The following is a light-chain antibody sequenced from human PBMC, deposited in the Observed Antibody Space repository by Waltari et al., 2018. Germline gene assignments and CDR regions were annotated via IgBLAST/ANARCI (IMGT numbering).Light chain of an antibody. CDR1: QSVKNNY. CDR3: QQYGSSPPYT. V-gene: IGKV3-20*01. J-gene: IGKJ2*01. Sequence: EIVLTQSPGTLTLSPGERATLSCRASQSVKNNYLAWYHQKPGQAPRLLIFDASSRATGIPDRFSGSGSGTDCTLTISRLEPEDFAVYYCQQYGSSPPYTFGQGTKLEIK. CDR2: DAS.